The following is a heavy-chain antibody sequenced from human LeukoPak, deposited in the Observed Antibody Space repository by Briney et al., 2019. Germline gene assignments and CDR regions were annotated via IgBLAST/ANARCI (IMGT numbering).Heavy chain of an antibody. Sequence: PSETLSLTRTVSGGSISSYYWSWIRQPPGKGLEWIGYIYTSGSTNYNPSLKSRVTISVDTSKNQFSLKLSSVTAADTAVYYCARSSIVVVPAAITGWFDPWGQGTLVTVSS. D-gene: IGHD2-2*02. CDR2: IYTSGST. CDR3: ARSSIVVVPAAITGWFDP. J-gene: IGHJ5*02. V-gene: IGHV4-4*09. CDR1: GGSISSYY.